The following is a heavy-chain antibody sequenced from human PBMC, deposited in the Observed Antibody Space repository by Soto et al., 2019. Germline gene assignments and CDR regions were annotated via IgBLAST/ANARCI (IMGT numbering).Heavy chain of an antibody. D-gene: IGHD6-13*01. CDR2: IRGDGSMT. V-gene: IGHV3-74*01. CDR3: VKEGLAADFDS. J-gene: IGHJ4*02. CDR1: GFTFSNYW. Sequence: EVHLVESGGGLVQPGGSLRLSCAASGFTFSNYWMHWVRQAPGKGLVWVSRIRGDGSMTNYADSVKGRFTISRDNGKNTLQVQMNSLRAEDTTVYYCVKEGLAADFDSWGQGTLVTVSS.